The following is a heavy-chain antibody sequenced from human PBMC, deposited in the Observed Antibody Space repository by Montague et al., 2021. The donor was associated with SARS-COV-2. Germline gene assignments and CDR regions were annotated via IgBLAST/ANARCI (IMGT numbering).Heavy chain of an antibody. CDR1: GVSITSTNW. CDR3: SGKVLTVPVDY. Sequence: SETLSLTCAVSGVSITSTNWWSFVRQPPGKRLEWIGEISYGGIATYSPSLKSRATISMDRSRNLFSLQLVSVTAADTAIYYRSGKVLTVPVDYWGQGTLVTVS. J-gene: IGHJ4*02. CDR2: ISYGGIA. V-gene: IGHV4-4*02. D-gene: IGHD4-11*01.